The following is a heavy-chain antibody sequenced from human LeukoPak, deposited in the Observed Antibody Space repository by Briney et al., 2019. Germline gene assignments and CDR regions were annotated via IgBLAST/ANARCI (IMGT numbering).Heavy chain of an antibody. CDR2: IYHSGAT. V-gene: IGHV4-30-2*01. D-gene: IGHD5-18*01. J-gene: IGHJ4*02. CDR1: GGSITNGAYT. CDR3: ARSYTAMGTDPVFFNS. Sequence: SQTLSLTCVVSGGSITNGAYTWSWIRQPPGKGLEWIGDIYHSGATYYNPSLKSRVTISIDTSNNQFSLRLNSVTAADTAVYYCARSYTAMGTDPVFFNSRGQGTLVTVSS.